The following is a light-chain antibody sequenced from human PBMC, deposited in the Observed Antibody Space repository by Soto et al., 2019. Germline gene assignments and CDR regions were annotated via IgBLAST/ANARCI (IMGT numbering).Light chain of an antibody. CDR1: QNIVNY. Sequence: DIQMTQSPSSVSAFVGDSVTITCRASQNIVNYLNWYQQKPGKAPDLLISAASTLHSGVPSRFIGSGSGTVFTLTISGLQPDDFATYYRQQSYSGRTFGQGTKVDIK. V-gene: IGKV1-39*01. CDR2: AAS. CDR3: QQSYSGRT. J-gene: IGKJ1*01.